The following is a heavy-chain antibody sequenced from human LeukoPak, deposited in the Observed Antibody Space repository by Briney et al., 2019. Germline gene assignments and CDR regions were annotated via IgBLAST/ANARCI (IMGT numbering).Heavy chain of an antibody. J-gene: IGHJ4*02. Sequence: GGSLRLSCAASGFTFSSYSMNWVRQAPGKGLEWVGRTRNTANNYTTEYAASVKGRFTISRDDSKNSLFLQMNSLKTEDTAVYYRARVRTGSSDYWGQGTLVTVSS. D-gene: IGHD3/OR15-3a*01. V-gene: IGHV3-72*01. CDR1: GFTFSSYS. CDR3: ARVRTGSSDY. CDR2: TRNTANNYTT.